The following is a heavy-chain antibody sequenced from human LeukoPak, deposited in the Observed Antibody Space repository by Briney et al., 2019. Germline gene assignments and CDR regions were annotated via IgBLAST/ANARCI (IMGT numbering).Heavy chain of an antibody. CDR3: VKGGGSPPDQHEYFQH. J-gene: IGHJ1*01. Sequence: GGSLRLSCAASGFTFDDYAMHWVRQAPGKGLEWVSGISWNSGSIRYADSVKGRFTISRDNAKNSLYLQMNSLRAEDMALYYCVKGGGSPPDQHEYFQHWGQGTLVTVSS. V-gene: IGHV3-9*03. CDR2: ISWNSGSI. D-gene: IGHD2-15*01. CDR1: GFTFDDYA.